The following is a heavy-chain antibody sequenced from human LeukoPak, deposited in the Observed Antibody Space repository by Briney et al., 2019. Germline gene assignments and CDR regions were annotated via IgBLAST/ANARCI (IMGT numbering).Heavy chain of an antibody. CDR3: AREVTTGSAFDT. D-gene: IGHD1-14*01. V-gene: IGHV1-18*01. CDR2: ISAYNGNT. CDR1: GYTFTSYG. J-gene: IGHJ3*02. Sequence: ASVKVSCKASGYTFTSYGISWVRQAPGQGLEWMGWISAYNGNTNYAQKLQGRVTMTTDTSTSTACMELRSLRSDDTAVYYCAREVTTGSAFDTWGQGTMVTVSS.